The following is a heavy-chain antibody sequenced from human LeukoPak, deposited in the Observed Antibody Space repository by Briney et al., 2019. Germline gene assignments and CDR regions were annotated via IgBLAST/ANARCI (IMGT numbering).Heavy chain of an antibody. CDR3: TRVTASNYYYNMDV. J-gene: IGHJ6*02. Sequence: SETLSLTCTVSGGSISGFYWSWIRQPPGKGLEYNGYIYYSGSTKYNPSLESRVTISVDTSKNQFSLKLSSPTAADTAMYYCTRVTASNYYYNMDVWGQGTTVTVSS. V-gene: IGHV4-59*01. CDR1: GGSISGFY. CDR2: IYYSGST. D-gene: IGHD2-21*02.